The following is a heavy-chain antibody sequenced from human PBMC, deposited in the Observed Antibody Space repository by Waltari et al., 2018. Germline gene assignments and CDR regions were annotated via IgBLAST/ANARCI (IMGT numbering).Heavy chain of an antibody. CDR2: IRYDGSNK. D-gene: IGHD6-19*01. CDR1: GFTFSSYG. Sequence: QVQLVESGGGVVQPGGSLRLSCAASGFTFSSYGMHWVRQAPGKGLEWVAFIRYDGSNKYYADSVKGRFTISRDNSKNTLYLQMNSLRAEDTAVYYCAKIAVAGNSLDYWGQGTLVTVSS. J-gene: IGHJ4*02. CDR3: AKIAVAGNSLDY. V-gene: IGHV3-30*02.